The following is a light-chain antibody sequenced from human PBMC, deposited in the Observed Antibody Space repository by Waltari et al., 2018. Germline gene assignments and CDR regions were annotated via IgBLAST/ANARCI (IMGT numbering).Light chain of an antibody. J-gene: IGLJ3*02. V-gene: IGLV1-44*01. CDR3: AAWDDSLNAWM. Sequence: QSVLTQPPSTSGTPGQRATISCSGSSSNVGPNYVSWYQQLPGTAPTLLIYNNNRRPSGVPDRFSGSKSGTSASLAISGLQSEDEADYYCAAWDDSLNAWMFGGGTKLTVL. CDR2: NNN. CDR1: SSNVGPNY.